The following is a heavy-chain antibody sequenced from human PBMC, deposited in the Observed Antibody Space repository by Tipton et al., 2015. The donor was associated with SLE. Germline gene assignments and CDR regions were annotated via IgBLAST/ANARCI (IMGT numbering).Heavy chain of an antibody. D-gene: IGHD5-24*01. Sequence: TLSLTCTVSGGSISSGSYYWGWIRQPPGKGLEWIGSIYYSGSTYYNPSLKSRVTISVDTSKNQFSLKLSSVTAADTAVYYCAEMGGGRVYWYFDLWGRGTLVTVSS. CDR1: GGSISSGSYY. CDR2: IYYSGST. J-gene: IGHJ2*01. V-gene: IGHV4-39*01. CDR3: AEMGGGRVYWYFDL.